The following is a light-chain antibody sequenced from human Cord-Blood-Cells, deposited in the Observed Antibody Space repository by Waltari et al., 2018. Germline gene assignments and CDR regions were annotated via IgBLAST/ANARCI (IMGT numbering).Light chain of an antibody. CDR1: QDISNY. Sequence: DSQMTQSPSSLSASVGDRVTITCQASQDISNYLNWYQQKPGKAPKLLIYDASNLETGVPSRFSGSGSGTDFTFTISSLQPEDIATYYCQQYDNLPITFGQGTLLEIK. V-gene: IGKV1-33*01. CDR2: DAS. J-gene: IGKJ5*01. CDR3: QQYDNLPIT.